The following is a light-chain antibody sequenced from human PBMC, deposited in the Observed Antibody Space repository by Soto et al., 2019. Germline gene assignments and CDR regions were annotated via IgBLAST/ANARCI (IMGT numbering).Light chain of an antibody. CDR1: QSVSSN. CDR3: KHHYNGPPYS. Sequence: EIVMTQSPATLSVSPGERATLSCRASQSVSSNLAWYQQKPGQAPRLLIYGASTRATGIPARFSGSGSGTVFTLTSISLQSEDFAVYYCKHHYNGPPYSFGQGTKLEIK. V-gene: IGKV3-15*01. CDR2: GAS. J-gene: IGKJ2*01.